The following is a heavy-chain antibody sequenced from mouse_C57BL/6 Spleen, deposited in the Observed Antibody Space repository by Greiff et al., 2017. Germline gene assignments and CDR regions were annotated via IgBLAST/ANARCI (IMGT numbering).Heavy chain of an antibody. V-gene: IGHV5-17*01. CDR2: ISSGSSTI. CDR1: GFTFSDYG. J-gene: IGHJ1*03. Sequence: DVKLQESGGGLVKPGGSLKLSCAASGFTFSDYGMHWVRQAPEKGLEWVAYISSGSSTIYYADTVKGRFTISRDNAKNTLFLQMTSLRSEDTAMYYCARPNLDVWGTGTTVTVSS. CDR3: ARPNLDV. D-gene: IGHD4-1*01.